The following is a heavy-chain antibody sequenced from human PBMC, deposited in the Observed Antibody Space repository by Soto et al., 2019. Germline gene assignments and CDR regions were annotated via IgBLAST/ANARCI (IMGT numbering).Heavy chain of an antibody. CDR3: ARKTGYEVFDF. CDR2: IYDSGST. V-gene: IGHV4-59*12. CDR1: GGSISSYY. J-gene: IGHJ4*02. Sequence: SETLSLTCTVSGGSISSYYWSWIRQPPGKGLEWIGYIYDSGSTRYNPSLTSRVAVSVDTSKKQFFLMLTSVTAADTAVYYCARKTGYEVFDFWGQGTLVTVSS. D-gene: IGHD5-12*01.